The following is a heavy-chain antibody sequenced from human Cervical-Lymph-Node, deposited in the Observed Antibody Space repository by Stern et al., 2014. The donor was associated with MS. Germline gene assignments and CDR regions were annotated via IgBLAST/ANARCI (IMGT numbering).Heavy chain of an antibody. Sequence: VQLEESGAEVKKPGSSVKVSCKASGGTFSSYAISWVRQAPGQGLEWMGRIVPVLSIANHAQKFQGRVTITADKSTSTAYMELSSLRSEDTAIYYCAPENYDNYYYYDMDVWGQGTTVTVSS. J-gene: IGHJ6*02. CDR3: APENYDNYYYYDMDV. CDR2: IVPVLSIA. V-gene: IGHV1-69*09. CDR1: GGTFSSYA. D-gene: IGHD3-3*01.